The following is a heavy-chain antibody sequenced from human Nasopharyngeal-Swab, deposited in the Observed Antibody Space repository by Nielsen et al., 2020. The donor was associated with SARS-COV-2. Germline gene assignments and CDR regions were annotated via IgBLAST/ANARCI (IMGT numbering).Heavy chain of an antibody. CDR2: IRASNGNT. J-gene: IGHJ6*02. CDR3: ARGSLTGYTRYYYYGLDV. Sequence: WAGSDHGLGMGGVGWIRASNGNTDYAQKLQDRVTMTTDTSTSTAYMELRSLRSDDTAVYYCARGSLTGYTRYYYYGLDVWGQGTTVTVSS. V-gene: IGHV1-18*01. D-gene: IGHD3-9*01.